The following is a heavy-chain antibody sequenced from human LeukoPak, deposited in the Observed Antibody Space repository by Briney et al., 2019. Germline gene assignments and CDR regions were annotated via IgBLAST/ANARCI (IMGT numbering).Heavy chain of an antibody. Sequence: SETLSLTCTVSGGSISSYYWSWIRQPPGKGLEWIGYIYYSGSTNYNPSLKSRVTISVDRSKNQFSLKLSSVTAADTAVYYCARDPGGKAFGEGAFDIWGQGTMVTVSS. J-gene: IGHJ3*02. CDR3: ARDPGGKAFGEGAFDI. V-gene: IGHV4-59*12. CDR1: GGSISSYY. CDR2: IYYSGST. D-gene: IGHD3-10*01.